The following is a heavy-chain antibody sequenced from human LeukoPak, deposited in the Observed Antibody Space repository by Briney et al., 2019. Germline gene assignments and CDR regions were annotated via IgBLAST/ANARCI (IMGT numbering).Heavy chain of an antibody. Sequence: GRSLSLSCAASGFTLDDYAMHWVRQAPGKGLEWVSGISWNSGSIGYADSVKGRFTISRDNAKNSLYLQMNSLRAEDTALYYCAKSASPYYYGSGSYYKNWGQGTLVPVSS. V-gene: IGHV3-9*01. J-gene: IGHJ4*02. CDR2: ISWNSGSI. CDR1: GFTLDDYA. CDR3: AKSASPYYYGSGSYYKN. D-gene: IGHD3-10*01.